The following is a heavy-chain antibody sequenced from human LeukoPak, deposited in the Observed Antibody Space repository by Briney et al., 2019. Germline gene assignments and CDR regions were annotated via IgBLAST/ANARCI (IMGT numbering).Heavy chain of an antibody. CDR3: AKRGVVIRVILVGFNKEAYYFDS. D-gene: IGHD3-22*01. J-gene: IGHJ4*02. V-gene: IGHV3-23*01. Sequence: GGSLRLSCAVSGITLSNYGMSWVRQAPGKGLEWVAGIRGSGGSTNYADSVKGRFTISRDNPKNTLYLQMNSLRAEDTAVYFCAKRGVVIRVILVGFNKEAYYFDSWGQGALVTVSS. CDR2: IRGSGGST. CDR1: GITLSNYG.